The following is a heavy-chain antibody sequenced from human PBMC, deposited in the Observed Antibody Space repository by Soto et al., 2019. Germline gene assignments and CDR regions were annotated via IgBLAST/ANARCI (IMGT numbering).Heavy chain of an antibody. J-gene: IGHJ4*02. CDR3: ARAVRDGYSSGRLDY. V-gene: IGHV4-59*01. Sequence: PSETLSLTCAVYGGSFSGYYWSWIRQPPGKGLEWIGSIHYSGSTNYNPSLKSRVTTSVDTSKNQFSLKLNFVTAADTAVYYCARAVRDGYSSGRLDYWGQGTLVTVSS. CDR2: IHYSGST. D-gene: IGHD3-10*01. CDR1: GGSFSGYY.